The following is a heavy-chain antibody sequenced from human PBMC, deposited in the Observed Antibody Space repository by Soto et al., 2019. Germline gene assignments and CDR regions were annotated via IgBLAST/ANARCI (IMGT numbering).Heavy chain of an antibody. CDR1: GYTFSSNW. CDR2: IYPGDSET. D-gene: IGHD1-26*01. Sequence: PGESLKISCQTSGYTFSSNWIGWVRQMPGKGLEWMGIIYPGDSETRYSPSFQGQVTISADRSFSTAYLQWTSLQASDTAMYYCARDLAKGGGSAGFDYWGQGTLVTVSS. V-gene: IGHV5-51*01. CDR3: ARDLAKGGGSAGFDY. J-gene: IGHJ4*02.